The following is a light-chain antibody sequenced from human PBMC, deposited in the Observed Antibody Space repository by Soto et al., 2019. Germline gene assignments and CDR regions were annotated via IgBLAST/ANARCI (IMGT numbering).Light chain of an antibody. CDR1: SSNIGSNT. J-gene: IGLJ1*01. Sequence: HSVLTQPPSASGTPGQRVTISCSGSSSNIGSNTVNWYQQLPGTAPKLLIYSNNQRPSGVPDRFSGSKSGTSASLAISGLQSEDEADYYCAAWDDSLNVYVFGTGTKVTV. V-gene: IGLV1-44*01. CDR3: AAWDDSLNVYV. CDR2: SNN.